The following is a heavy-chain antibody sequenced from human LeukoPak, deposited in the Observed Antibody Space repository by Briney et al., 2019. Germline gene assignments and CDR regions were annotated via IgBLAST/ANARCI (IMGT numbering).Heavy chain of an antibody. CDR2: ISGSGGST. Sequence: GGSLRLSCAASGFTFSSYAMSWVRQAPGRGLEWVSAISGSGGSTYYADSVKGRFTISRDNSKNTLYLQMNSLRAEDTAVYYCAKDSRLPMVRGVLPDYWGQGTLVTVSS. CDR3: AKDSRLPMVRGVLPDY. CDR1: GFTFSSYA. D-gene: IGHD3-10*01. J-gene: IGHJ4*02. V-gene: IGHV3-23*01.